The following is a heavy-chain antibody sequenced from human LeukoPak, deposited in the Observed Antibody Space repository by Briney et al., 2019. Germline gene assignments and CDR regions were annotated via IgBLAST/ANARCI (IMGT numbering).Heavy chain of an antibody. CDR3: AAGFGFRRDGSSWYPS. Sequence: SQTLSLTCAISGDSVSSNSAAWNWIRQSPSRGLEWLGRTYYRSKWYNHYAVSVKSRITINPDTSKNQFSLQLNSMTPEDTAVYYCAAGFGFRRDGSSWYPSWGQGTLVTVSS. J-gene: IGHJ4*02. V-gene: IGHV6-1*01. CDR1: GDSVSSNSAA. CDR2: TYYRSKWYN. D-gene: IGHD6-13*01.